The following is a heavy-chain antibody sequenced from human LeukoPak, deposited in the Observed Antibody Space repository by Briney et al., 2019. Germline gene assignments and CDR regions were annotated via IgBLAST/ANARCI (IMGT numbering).Heavy chain of an antibody. CDR3: VRRAGSYYFDY. D-gene: IGHD1-26*01. J-gene: IGHJ4*02. CDR2: ISSNGRST. V-gene: IGHV3-64D*06. Sequence: GGSLRLPCSASGFTFSNYAMFWVRQAPGKGLEYISAISSNGRSTYYADSVEGRFTISRDNSKNTLDLQMSSLRPEDTSTYYCVRRAGSYYFDYWGQGSLVTVSS. CDR1: GFTFSNYA.